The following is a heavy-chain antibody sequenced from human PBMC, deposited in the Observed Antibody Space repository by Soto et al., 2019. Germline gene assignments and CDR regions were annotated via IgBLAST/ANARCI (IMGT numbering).Heavy chain of an antibody. CDR2: IYSGGAA. CDR3: VRDGYGDPLQD. V-gene: IGHV3-53*01. Sequence: PGGSLRLSCAASGFIVSNNYMTWVRQAPGKGLQWVSVIYSGGAAHYTDSVKGRFIISRDNSKNTLYLQMNSLRTDDTAVYYGVRDGYGDPLQDWGQGTPVTVSS. D-gene: IGHD5-12*01. J-gene: IGHJ4*02. CDR1: GFIVSNNY.